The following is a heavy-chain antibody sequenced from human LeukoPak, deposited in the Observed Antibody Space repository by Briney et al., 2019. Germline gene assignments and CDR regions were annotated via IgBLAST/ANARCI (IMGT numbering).Heavy chain of an antibody. CDR2: INPISGAT. CDR3: AREPSDY. V-gene: IGHV1-46*01. CDR1: GYTFTRYY. Sequence: ASVKVSCKTSGYTFTRYYMQWVRQAPGHGLEWMGIINPISGATDYAQKFQGRVTMTRDTSTSTVYMELSSLRSEDTAMYYCAREPSDYWGQGTLVTVSS. J-gene: IGHJ4*02.